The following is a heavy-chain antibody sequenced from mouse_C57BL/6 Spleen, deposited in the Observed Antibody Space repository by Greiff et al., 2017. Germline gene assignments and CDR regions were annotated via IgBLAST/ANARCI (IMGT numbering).Heavy chain of an antibody. J-gene: IGHJ2*01. CDR2: IDPSDSYT. CDR1: GYTFTSYW. CDR3: AGAGIFDY. Sequence: VQLVESGAELVKPGASVKLSCKASGYTFTSYWMQWVKQRPGQGLEWIGEIDPSDSYTNYNQKFKGKATLTVDTSSSTAYMQLSSLTSEDSAVYYCAGAGIFDYWGQGTTLTVSS. V-gene: IGHV1-50*01. D-gene: IGHD3-3*01.